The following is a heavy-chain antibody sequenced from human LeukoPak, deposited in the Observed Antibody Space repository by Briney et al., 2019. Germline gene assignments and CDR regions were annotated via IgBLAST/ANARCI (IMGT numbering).Heavy chain of an antibody. CDR2: IYYSGST. V-gene: IGHV4-39*01. CDR3: ARMLDSSGYGFDY. Sequence: SETLSLTCTVSGGSISICSYYCGWIRQPPGEGLEWIGSIYYSGSTYYNPSLKSRVTISVDTSKNQFSLKLSSVTAADTAVYYCARMLDSSGYGFDYWGQGTLVTVSS. CDR1: GGSISICSYY. J-gene: IGHJ4*02. D-gene: IGHD3-22*01.